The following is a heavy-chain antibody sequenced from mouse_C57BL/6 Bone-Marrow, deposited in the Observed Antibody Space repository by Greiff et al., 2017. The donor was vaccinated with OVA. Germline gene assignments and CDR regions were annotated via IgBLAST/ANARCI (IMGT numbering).Heavy chain of an antibody. CDR1: GYTFTSYW. J-gene: IGHJ3*01. CDR2: IDPSASYT. V-gene: IGHV1-50*01. Sequence: VQLQQPGAELVKPGASVKLSCKASGYTFTSYWMQWVKQRPGQSLEWIGEIDPSASYTNYNQKFKGKATLTVDTSSSTAYMQLSSLTSEDSAVYYCARAPDGYYWFAYWGQGTLVTVSA. CDR3: ARAPDGYYWFAY. D-gene: IGHD2-3*01.